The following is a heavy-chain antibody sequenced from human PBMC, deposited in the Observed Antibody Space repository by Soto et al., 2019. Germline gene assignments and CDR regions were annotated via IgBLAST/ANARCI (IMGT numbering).Heavy chain of an antibody. V-gene: IGHV4-34*01. CDR2: IIHSGST. CDR3: ARGFGTAVWGIIREYSRLDV. J-gene: IGHJ6*02. D-gene: IGHD3-16*02. CDR1: GGSFSSYY. Sequence: SETLSLTCAVYGGSFSSYYWSWIRQPPGKGLEWIGEIIHSGSTKYNPSLRSRVTISVDTSKNQFSLRLSSFPVADTPLFYCARGFGTAVWGIIREYSRLDVWGQGTTVTVSS.